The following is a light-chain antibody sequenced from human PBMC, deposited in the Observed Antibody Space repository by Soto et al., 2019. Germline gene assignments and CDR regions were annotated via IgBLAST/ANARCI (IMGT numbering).Light chain of an antibody. CDR3: EQSYSTRWT. J-gene: IGKJ1*01. Sequence: DIQMTQSPSSLSASVGDRVTITCRASQTISHYLNWYQQKPGKAPKLPIYGASSLQSGVPSRFSGSGSGTDFTLSISSLQPEDFATYYCEQSYSTRWTFGQGTKLEIK. CDR2: GAS. CDR1: QTISHY. V-gene: IGKV1-39*01.